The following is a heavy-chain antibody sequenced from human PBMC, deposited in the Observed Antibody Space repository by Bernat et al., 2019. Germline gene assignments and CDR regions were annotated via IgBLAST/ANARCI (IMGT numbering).Heavy chain of an antibody. CDR1: GFTFSSYG. CDR3: AKDRSSYGFLLDY. J-gene: IGHJ4*02. D-gene: IGHD5-18*01. CDR2: IWYDGGKK. V-gene: IGHV3-33*06. Sequence: QVHLVESGGGVVQPGRSLRLSCAASGFTFSSYGMHWVRQAPGKGLEWVAVIWYDGGKKYYADSVKGRFTISRDNSKNTLYLQMNSLRDEDTAVYYCAKDRSSYGFLLDYWGQGTLVTVSS.